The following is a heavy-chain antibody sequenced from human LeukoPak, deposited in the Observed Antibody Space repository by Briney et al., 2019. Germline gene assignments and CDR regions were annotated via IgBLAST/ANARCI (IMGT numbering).Heavy chain of an antibody. CDR2: ISSGSSYT. CDR3: ARDHVNPSNYDFWSGYFAPPDY. CDR1: GFTFSSYS. D-gene: IGHD3-3*01. J-gene: IGHJ4*02. Sequence: PGGSLRLSCAASGFTFSSYSMNWVRQAPGKGLEWGSSISSGSSYTYYADSVKGRFTISRDNAKNSLYLQMNSLRAEDTAVYYCARDHVNPSNYDFWSGYFAPPDYWGQGTLVTVSS. V-gene: IGHV3-21*01.